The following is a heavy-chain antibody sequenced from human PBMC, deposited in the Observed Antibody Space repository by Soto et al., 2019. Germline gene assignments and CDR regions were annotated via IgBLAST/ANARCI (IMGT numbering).Heavy chain of an antibody. V-gene: IGHV3-21*01. CDR2: IRSSGNYR. D-gene: IGHD6-13*01. J-gene: IGHJ4*02. CDR1: GFSFSTYT. Sequence: GGSLRLSCAASGFSFSTYTMSWVRQAPGKGLEWVASIRSSGNYRYYADSVKGRFTISRDNSKNTLYLQMNSLRAEDTAVYYCAKHRVFDYWGQGTLVTVSS. CDR3: AKHRVFDY.